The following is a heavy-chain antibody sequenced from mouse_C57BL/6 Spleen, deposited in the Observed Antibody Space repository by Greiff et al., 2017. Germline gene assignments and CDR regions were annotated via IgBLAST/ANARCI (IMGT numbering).Heavy chain of an antibody. J-gene: IGHJ2*01. D-gene: IGHD1-1*01. CDR1: GFTFSDYG. CDR2: ISSGSSTI. CDR3: ARNYYGSSLYYFDY. Sequence: EVQGVESGGGLVKPGGSLKLSCAASGFTFSDYGMHWVRQAPEKGLEWVAYISSGSSTIYYADTVKGRFTISRDNAKHTLFLQMTSLRSEDTAMYYCARNYYGSSLYYFDYWGQGTTLTVSS. V-gene: IGHV5-17*01.